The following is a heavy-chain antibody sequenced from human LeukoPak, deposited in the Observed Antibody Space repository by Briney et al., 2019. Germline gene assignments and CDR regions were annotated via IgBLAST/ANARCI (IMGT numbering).Heavy chain of an antibody. J-gene: IGHJ4*02. CDR2: ITNSGSDI. CDR3: ACPYRSRFEY. D-gene: IGHD6-13*01. CDR1: GFTFSDFH. Sequence: PGGSLRLSCVVSGFTFSDFHMSWLRQAPGKGLEWISYITNSGSDIEYADSVKGRFTISWDNAKKSLYLEMNTLRAEDTAIYYCACPYRSRFEYWGQGTLVTVSS. V-gene: IGHV3-11*01.